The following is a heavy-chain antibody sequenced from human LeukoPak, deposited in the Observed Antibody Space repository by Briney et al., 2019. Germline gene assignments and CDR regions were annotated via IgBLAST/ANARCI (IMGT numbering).Heavy chain of an antibody. CDR3: ARTVTRYSSSWYYFDY. V-gene: IGHV3-21*01. CDR2: ISSSSSYI. J-gene: IGHJ4*02. CDR1: GFTFSSYS. D-gene: IGHD6-13*01. Sequence: GGSLRLSCAASGFTFSSYSMNWVRQAPGKGLEWVSSISSSSSYIYYADSVKGRFTISRDNAKNSLYLQMNSLRAEDTAVYYCARTVTRYSSSWYYFDYWGQGTLVTVSS.